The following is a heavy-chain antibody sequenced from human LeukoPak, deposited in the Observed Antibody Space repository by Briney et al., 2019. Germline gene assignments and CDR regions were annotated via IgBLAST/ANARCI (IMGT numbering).Heavy chain of an antibody. CDR3: ARHDYGDLPFFGY. CDR1: GYRFTSYW. J-gene: IGHJ4*02. Sequence: GESLKISCKGSGYRFTSYWISWVRQMPGKGLEWMGRIDPSDSYTNYSPSFQGHVTISADKSISTAYLQWSSLKASDTAMYYCARHDYGDLPFFGYWGQGTLVTVSS. D-gene: IGHD4-17*01. V-gene: IGHV5-10-1*01. CDR2: IDPSDSYT.